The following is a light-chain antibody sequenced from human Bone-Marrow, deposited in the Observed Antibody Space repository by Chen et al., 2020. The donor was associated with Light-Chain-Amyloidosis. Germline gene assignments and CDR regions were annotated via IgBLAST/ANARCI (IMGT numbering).Light chain of an antibody. V-gene: IGLV2-23*01. CDR1: STDVGPYNL. CDR3: CSSSDTDTLI. CDR2: EDR. J-gene: IGLJ2*01. Sequence: QSALTQPASVAGSVGQSITISCTGTSTDVGPYNLVSWYQQHPGEAPKLMIYEDRERPSGVSNRFSGSKSGNTASLTISGLQTEDQADYYCCSSSDTDTLIFGTGTRLTVL.